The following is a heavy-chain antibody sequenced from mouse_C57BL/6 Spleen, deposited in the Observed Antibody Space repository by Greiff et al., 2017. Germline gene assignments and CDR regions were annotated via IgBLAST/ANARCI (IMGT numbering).Heavy chain of an antibody. J-gene: IGHJ4*01. CDR3: ARKKGNYAMDY. Sequence: VQLQQSGGGLVQPGESLKLSCESNEYEFPSHDMSWVRKTPEKRLELVAAINSDGGSTYYPETMERRFIISRDNTKKTLYLQMSSLRSEDTALYYCARKKGNYAMDYWGQGTSVTVSS. CDR1: EYEFPSHD. V-gene: IGHV5-2*01. CDR2: INSDGGST.